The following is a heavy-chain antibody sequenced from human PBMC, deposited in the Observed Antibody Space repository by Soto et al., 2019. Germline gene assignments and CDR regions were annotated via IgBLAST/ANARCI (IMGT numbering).Heavy chain of an antibody. CDR3: ARADPDASVGY. J-gene: IGHJ4*02. D-gene: IGHD2-15*01. Sequence: PSETLSLTCTVSCGSMSSYYWTWLRQSPGRGLEWIGYISYSGSTYYNPSLKSRVTISADTSKNQFSLRMNSMIAADTAVYYCARADPDASVGYWGQGTLVTVSS. CDR2: ISYSGST. CDR1: CGSMSSYY. V-gene: IGHV4-59*01.